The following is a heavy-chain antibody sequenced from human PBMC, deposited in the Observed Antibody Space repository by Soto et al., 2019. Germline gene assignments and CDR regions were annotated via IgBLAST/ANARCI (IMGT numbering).Heavy chain of an antibody. J-gene: IGHJ3*02. CDR3: ARDRGYCSSTSGCPRGAFDI. CDR2: IGTAGDT. V-gene: IGHV3-13*01. D-gene: IGHD2-2*01. CDR1: GFTFSSYD. Sequence: GGSLRLSCAASGFTFSSYDMHWVRQATGKGLEWVSAIGTAGDTYYPGSVKGRFTISRENAKNSLYLQMNSLRALDTAVYYCARDRGYCSSTSGCPRGAFDIWGQGTMVTVSS.